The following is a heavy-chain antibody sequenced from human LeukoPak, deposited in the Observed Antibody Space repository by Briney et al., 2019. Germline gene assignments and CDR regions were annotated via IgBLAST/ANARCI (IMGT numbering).Heavy chain of an antibody. CDR1: GFTFSSYA. V-gene: IGHV3-30-3*01. J-gene: IGHJ5*02. CDR2: ISYDGSNK. Sequence: GRSLRLSCAASGFTFSSYAMHWVRQAPGKGLEWVAVISYDGSNKYYADSVKGRFTISRDNSKNTLYLQMNSLRAEDTAVYYCARGSGYCSSTSCYPNNWFDPWGQGTLVTVSS. D-gene: IGHD2-2*01. CDR3: ARGSGYCSSTSCYPNNWFDP.